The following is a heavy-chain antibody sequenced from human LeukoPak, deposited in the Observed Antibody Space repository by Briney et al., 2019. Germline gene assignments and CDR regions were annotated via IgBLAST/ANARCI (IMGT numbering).Heavy chain of an antibody. J-gene: IGHJ4*02. CDR2: ISSSGSTI. V-gene: IGHV3-48*03. Sequence: GGSLRLSCAASGFTFSSYEMNWVRQAPGKGLEWVSYISSSGSTIYYADSVKGRFTISRDNAKNSLYLQMNSLRAEDTAVYYCARDRPDYGDYPPHFDYWGLGTLVTVSS. CDR1: GFTFSSYE. CDR3: ARDRPDYGDYPPHFDY. D-gene: IGHD4-17*01.